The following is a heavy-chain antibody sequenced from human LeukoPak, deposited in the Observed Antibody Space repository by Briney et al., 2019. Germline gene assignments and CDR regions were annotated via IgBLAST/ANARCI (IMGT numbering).Heavy chain of an antibody. CDR2: INTNTGNP. CDR3: AKDTYSYGRSSFDGY. D-gene: IGHD5-18*01. J-gene: IGHJ4*02. V-gene: IGHV7-4-1*02. CDR1: GHTFINYD. Sequence: ATVSVFCKACGHTFINYDITWVRQARGQGREGRGWINTNTGNPTYAQGFTGRFVFSLDTSVSTAYLQISSLKAEDTAVYYCAKDTYSYGRSSFDGYWGQGTLVTVSS.